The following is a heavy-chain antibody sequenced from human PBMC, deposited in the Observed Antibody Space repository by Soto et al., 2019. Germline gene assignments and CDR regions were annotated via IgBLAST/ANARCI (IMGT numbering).Heavy chain of an antibody. D-gene: IGHD4-4*01. Sequence: QVHLVQSGAEVKEPGSSVKVSCKASRGTFSSYAISWLRQAPGQGLEWMGGIIPLFRTPDYAQKFQGRVTITADESTSTAYMELSSLRSEDTAVYYCARDNDRLQLGGNYYYILDVWGQGTTVTVSS. CDR3: ARDNDRLQLGGNYYYILDV. CDR2: IIPLFRTP. CDR1: RGTFSSYA. J-gene: IGHJ6*02. V-gene: IGHV1-69*12.